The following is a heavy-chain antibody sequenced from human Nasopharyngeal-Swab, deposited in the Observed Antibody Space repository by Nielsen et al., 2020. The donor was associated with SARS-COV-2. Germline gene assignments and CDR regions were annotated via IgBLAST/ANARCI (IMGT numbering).Heavy chain of an antibody. Sequence: GESLKISCQGSESSFTSYWIGWVRKMQGKGLEWMGIIYPGDSDTRYSPSFQGQVTLSADKSISTAYLQWSSLKASDTAMYYCATLPSGSSLAFFDYWGQGTLVTVSS. V-gene: IGHV5-51*01. CDR3: ATLPSGSSLAFFDY. J-gene: IGHJ4*02. D-gene: IGHD1-26*01. CDR2: IYPGDSDT. CDR1: ESSFTSYW.